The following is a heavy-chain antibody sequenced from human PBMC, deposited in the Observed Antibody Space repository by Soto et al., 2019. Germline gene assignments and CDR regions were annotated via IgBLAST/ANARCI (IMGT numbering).Heavy chain of an antibody. CDR2: INHSGSN. CDR3: ARGGSSDWQVAFDI. V-gene: IGHV4-34*01. J-gene: IGHJ3*02. Sequence: QVQQQQRGAGLLKPSETLSLTCAVDAGYFRTYYWNWIRQAPGKGLEWIGKINHSGSNNYNPSLKSRVTITIDMSKRQVSLKLNSVTAADTAVYYYARGGSSDWQVAFDIWGQGTMVTVSS. D-gene: IGHD6-19*01. CDR1: AGYFRTYY.